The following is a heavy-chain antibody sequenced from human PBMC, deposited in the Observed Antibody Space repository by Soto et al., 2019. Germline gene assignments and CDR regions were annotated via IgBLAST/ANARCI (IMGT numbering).Heavy chain of an antibody. D-gene: IGHD6-19*01. Sequence: QVQLQESGPGLVKPSQTLSLTCTVSGGSISSGGYYWSWIRQHTGKGLEWIGYIYYSGSTYYNPSLKSRVTISVDTSKNQFSLKLSSVTAADTAVYYCARVVTSSCWNWFDPWGQGTLVTVSS. CDR2: IYYSGST. CDR1: GGSISSGGYY. V-gene: IGHV4-31*03. CDR3: ARVVTSSCWNWFDP. J-gene: IGHJ5*02.